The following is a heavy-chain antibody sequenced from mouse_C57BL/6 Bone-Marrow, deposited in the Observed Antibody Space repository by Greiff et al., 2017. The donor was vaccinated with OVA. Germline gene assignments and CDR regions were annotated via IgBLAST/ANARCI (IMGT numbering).Heavy chain of an antibody. D-gene: IGHD1-1*01. CDR3: ARLNYYGGFAY. CDR2: INPGSGGT. J-gene: IGHJ3*01. V-gene: IGHV1-54*01. Sequence: QVQLQQSGAELVRPGTSVKVSCKASGYAFTNYLIAWVKQRPGQGLEWIGVINPGSGGTNYNEKFKGKATLTADKSSSTAYRQLSSLTYEDSAVYFCARLNYYGGFAYWGQGTLVTVSA. CDR1: GYAFTNYL.